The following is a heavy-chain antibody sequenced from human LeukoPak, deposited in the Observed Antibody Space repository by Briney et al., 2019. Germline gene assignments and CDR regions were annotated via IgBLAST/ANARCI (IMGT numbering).Heavy chain of an antibody. CDR2: INHSGST. J-gene: IGHJ6*02. CDR1: GGSFSGYY. V-gene: IGHV4-34*01. CDR3: ARGWPIGLRGYYYYGMDV. Sequence: SETLSLTCAVYGGSFSGYYWSWIRQPPGKGLEWIGEINHSGSTNYNPSPKSRVTISVDTSKNQFSLKLSSVTAADTAVYYCARGWPIGLRGYYYYGMDVWGQGTTVTVSS. D-gene: IGHD1-26*01.